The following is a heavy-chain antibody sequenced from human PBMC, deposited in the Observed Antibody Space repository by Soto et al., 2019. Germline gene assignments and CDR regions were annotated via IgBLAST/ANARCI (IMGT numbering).Heavy chain of an antibody. CDR2: IYHSGST. J-gene: IGHJ6*02. D-gene: IGHD3-10*01. Sequence: PSATLSPTFCHSGSPISTRGYHRRWPRQPPGKGLEWIGYIYHSGSTYYNPSLKSRVTISVDTSKNQFSLKLSSVTAADTAVYYCARELRFGEDYYGMDVWGQGTTVS. CDR3: ARELRFGEDYYGMDV. CDR1: GSPISTRGYH. V-gene: IGHV4-30-2*01.